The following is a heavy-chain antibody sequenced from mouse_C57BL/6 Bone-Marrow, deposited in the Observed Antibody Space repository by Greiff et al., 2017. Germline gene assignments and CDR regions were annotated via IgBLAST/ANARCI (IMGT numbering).Heavy chain of an antibody. CDR1: GFTFSSYA. V-gene: IGHV5-4*01. D-gene: IGHD2-3*01. Sequence: EVTLVESGGGLVKPGGSLKLSCAASGFTFSSYAMSWVRQTPEKRLEWVATISDGGSYTYYPDNVKGRFTISRDNAKNNLYLQMSHLKSEDTAMYYCARDPGYDGYYPYWGQGTLVTVSA. J-gene: IGHJ3*01. CDR3: ARDPGYDGYYPY. CDR2: ISDGGSYT.